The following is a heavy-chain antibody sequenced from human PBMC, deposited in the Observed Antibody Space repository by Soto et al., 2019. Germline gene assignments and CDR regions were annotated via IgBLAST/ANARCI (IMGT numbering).Heavy chain of an antibody. D-gene: IGHD3-9*01. V-gene: IGHV5-51*01. J-gene: IGHJ5*02. Sequence: GESLKISCKGSGYSFTSYWIGWVRQMPGKGLEWMGIIYPGDSDTRYSPSFQGQVTISADKSISTAYLQWSSLKASDTAMYYCVRGPYSTAYDILTGHPLRFDPWGQGTLVTVSS. CDR1: GYSFTSYW. CDR2: IYPGDSDT. CDR3: VRGPYSTAYDILTGHPLRFDP.